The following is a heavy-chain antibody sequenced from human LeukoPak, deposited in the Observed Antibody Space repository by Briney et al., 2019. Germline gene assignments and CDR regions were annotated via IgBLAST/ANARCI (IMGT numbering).Heavy chain of an antibody. J-gene: IGHJ4*02. Sequence: GASVKVSCKASGGTFSSYAISWVRQAPGQGLEWMGRIIPIFGTANYAQKFQGRVTITTDESTSTAYMELSSLRSEDTAVYYCARGLNVYGDYWSDYWGQGTLVTVSS. CDR2: IIPIFGTA. D-gene: IGHD4-17*01. V-gene: IGHV1-69*05. CDR3: ARGLNVYGDYWSDY. CDR1: GGTFSSYA.